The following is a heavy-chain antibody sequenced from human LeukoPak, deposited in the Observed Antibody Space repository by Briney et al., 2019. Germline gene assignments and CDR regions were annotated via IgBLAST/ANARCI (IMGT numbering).Heavy chain of an antibody. D-gene: IGHD7-27*01. CDR2: VYYSGST. V-gene: IGHV4-59*01. CDR3: ASNTGTVFDY. J-gene: IGHJ4*02. Sequence: PSETLSLTCAVYGGSFSGYYWSWIRQPPGKGLEWIGYVYYSGSTEYNPSLRSRVTISLEMSKHQFSLNLTSVTAADTAVYYCASNTGTVFDYWGQGALVTVSS. CDR1: GGSFSGYY.